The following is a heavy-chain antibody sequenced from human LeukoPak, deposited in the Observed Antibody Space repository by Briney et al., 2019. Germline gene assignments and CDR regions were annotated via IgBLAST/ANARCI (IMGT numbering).Heavy chain of an antibody. V-gene: IGHV3-21*01. Sequence: GGSLRLSCAASGFIFTTYSMNWVRQAPGKGLEWVSAISSSSDYIFYADSVKGRFTISRDNAKDSLYLQMNNLRAEDTAVYYCASNRRDVGTHFDYWGQGALVAVSS. D-gene: IGHD5-24*01. CDR2: ISSSSDYI. CDR3: ASNRRDVGTHFDY. CDR1: GFIFTTYS. J-gene: IGHJ4*02.